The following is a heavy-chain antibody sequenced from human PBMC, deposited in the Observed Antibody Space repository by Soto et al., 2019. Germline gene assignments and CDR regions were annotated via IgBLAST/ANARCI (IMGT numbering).Heavy chain of an antibody. D-gene: IGHD3-9*01. Sequence: QVQLLQSGAEVKKPGASVTVSCKASGYIFTSYGISWVRQAPGQGLEWMGWISAYDGHTKYAQKVQGRVTMSTDTLTTSAYMELRSLRSNDTAVYYCARGDDILTGYYRGVDFWGQGILATVSS. CDR1: GYIFTSYG. CDR3: ARGDDILTGYYRGVDF. J-gene: IGHJ4*02. V-gene: IGHV1-18*01. CDR2: ISAYDGHT.